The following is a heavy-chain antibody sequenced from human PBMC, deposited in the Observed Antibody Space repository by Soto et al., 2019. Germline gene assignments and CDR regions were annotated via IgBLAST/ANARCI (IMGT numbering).Heavy chain of an antibody. CDR2: ISSSSSTI. Sequence: EVQLVESGGGLVQPGGSLRLSCAASGFTFSSYSMNWVRQAPGKGLEWVSYISSSSSTIYYADSVKGRFTISRDNAKNSLYLQMNSLRDEDTAVYYCARSITIFGVVITGNHDAFAIWGQGTMVTVSS. CDR3: ARSITIFGVVITGNHDAFAI. V-gene: IGHV3-48*02. CDR1: GFTFSSYS. J-gene: IGHJ3*02. D-gene: IGHD3-3*01.